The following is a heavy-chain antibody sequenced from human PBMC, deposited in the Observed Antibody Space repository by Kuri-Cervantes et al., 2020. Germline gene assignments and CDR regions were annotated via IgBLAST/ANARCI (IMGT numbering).Heavy chain of an antibody. D-gene: IGHD6-13*01. J-gene: IGHJ6*03. CDR2: IYSSGTT. V-gene: IGHV4-61*01. Sequence: SETLSLTCSVSGGSVSADSSFWTWIRQPPGMGLEWMGYIYSSGTTNYSPSLQGRVTFSIDTSKNQFSLRLNSVTAADTAVYYCARQGRTAGSSWPYYFYMDVWGKGTTVTVSS. CDR3: ARQGRTAGSSWPYYFYMDV. CDR1: GGSVSADSSF.